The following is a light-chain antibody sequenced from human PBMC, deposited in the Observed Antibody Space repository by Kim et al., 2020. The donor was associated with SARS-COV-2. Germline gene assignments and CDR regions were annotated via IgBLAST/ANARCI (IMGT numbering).Light chain of an antibody. CDR3: QQYHTYSPWT. CDR1: QGIAKW. V-gene: IGKV1-5*03. Sequence: DIQMTQSPSTLSASVGDRVTITCRASQGIAKWLAWYQQKPGKAPKVLIYQTSNLQSGVPSRFSGSGSGTEFTLTISSLQPDDFATYYCQQYHTYSPWTFGQGTKVDIK. J-gene: IGKJ1*01. CDR2: QTS.